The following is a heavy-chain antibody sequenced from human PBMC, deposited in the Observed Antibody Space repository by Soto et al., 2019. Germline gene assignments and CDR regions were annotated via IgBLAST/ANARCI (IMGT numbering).Heavy chain of an antibody. CDR1: GFTFSNAW. Sequence: GGSLRLSCVASGFTFSNAWMSLFRQSPGKGLEWVGRIRKKTDGGTADYAAPVKGRFTISRDDSKNTLYLQMKSLKTEDTAVYYCTTDKGYCSGGTCYDLGFDPWGKGNLVPVSS. CDR3: TTDKGYCSGGTCYDLGFDP. CDR2: IRKKTDGGTA. J-gene: IGHJ5*02. V-gene: IGHV3-15*01. D-gene: IGHD2-15*01.